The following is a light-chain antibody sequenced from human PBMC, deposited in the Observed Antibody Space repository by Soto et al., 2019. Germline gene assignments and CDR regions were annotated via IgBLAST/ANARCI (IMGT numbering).Light chain of an antibody. V-gene: IGKV3-11*01. CDR3: QQRSNWSPT. Sequence: EIVLTQSPATLSLSPGERATLSCRASQSVSSYLAWYQQKPGQAPRLLIYDASNRATGIPARFSGSGSGTDFTLTISSLEPEDFAVYYCQQRSNWSPTFGQGTKVDI. CDR2: DAS. CDR1: QSVSSY. J-gene: IGKJ1*01.